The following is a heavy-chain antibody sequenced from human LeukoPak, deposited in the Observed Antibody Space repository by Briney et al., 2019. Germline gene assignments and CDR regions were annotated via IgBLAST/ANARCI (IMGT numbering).Heavy chain of an antibody. CDR2: INPNSGGT. V-gene: IGHV1-2*04. Sequence: ASVKVSCKASGYTFTSYGISWVRQAPGRGLEWMGWINPNSGGTNYAQKFQGWVTMTRETSISTAYMELSRLRSDDTAVYFCARVDGSPDYWGQGTLVTVSS. CDR3: ARVDGSPDY. D-gene: IGHD2-15*01. CDR1: GYTFTSYG. J-gene: IGHJ4*02.